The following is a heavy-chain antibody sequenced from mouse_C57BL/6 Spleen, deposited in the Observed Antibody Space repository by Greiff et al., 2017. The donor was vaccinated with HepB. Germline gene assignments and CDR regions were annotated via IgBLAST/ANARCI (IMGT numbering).Heavy chain of an antibody. D-gene: IGHD2-3*01. J-gene: IGHJ4*01. V-gene: IGHV5-17*01. Sequence: EVMLVESGGGLVKPGGSLKLSCAASGFTFSDYGMHWVRQAPEKGLEWVAYISSGSSTIYYADTVKGRFTISRDNAKNTLFLQMTSLRSEDTAMYYCANGYLYYYAMDYWGQGTSVTVSS. CDR1: GFTFSDYG. CDR3: ANGYLYYYAMDY. CDR2: ISSGSSTI.